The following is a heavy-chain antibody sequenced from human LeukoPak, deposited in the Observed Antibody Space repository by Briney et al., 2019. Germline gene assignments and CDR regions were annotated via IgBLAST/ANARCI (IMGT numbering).Heavy chain of an antibody. V-gene: IGHV4-34*01. J-gene: IGHJ4*02. CDR1: GGSFSGYY. Sequence: SETLSLTCAVYGGSFSGYYWSWIRQPPGKGLEWIGEINHSGSTNYNPSLKSRVTISVDTSKNQFSLKLSSVTAADTAVYYCAREMATAYYFDYWGQGTLVTVSS. CDR3: AREMATAYYFDY. CDR2: INHSGST. D-gene: IGHD5-24*01.